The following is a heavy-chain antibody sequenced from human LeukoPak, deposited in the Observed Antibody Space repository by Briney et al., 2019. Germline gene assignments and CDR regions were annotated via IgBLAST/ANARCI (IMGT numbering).Heavy chain of an antibody. J-gene: IGHJ3*02. CDR1: GDSISNNFYY. Sequence: SETLSLTCSVFGDSISNNFYYWGWIRQTPGKGLAWIASIDYTGTTYYNPSFKSRVPISMDTSKNQFSLKLSSVTAADTAVYYCARDLRGYSGYDHLYAFGIWGQGTMVTVSS. CDR3: ARDLRGYSGYDHLYAFGI. D-gene: IGHD5-12*01. V-gene: IGHV4-39*07. CDR2: IDYTGTT.